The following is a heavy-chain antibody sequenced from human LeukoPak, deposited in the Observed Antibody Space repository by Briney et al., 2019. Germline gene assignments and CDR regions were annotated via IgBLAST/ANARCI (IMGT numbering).Heavy chain of an antibody. CDR2: IYYSGST. Sequence: SETLSLTCTVSGGSISSYYWSWIRQPPGKGLEWIGYIYYSGSTNYNPSLKSRVTISVDTSKNQFSLKLSSVTAADTAVYYCARRRVEYSSSPDYYYYYYMDVWGKGTTVTVSS. CDR1: GGSISSYY. D-gene: IGHD6-6*01. J-gene: IGHJ6*03. V-gene: IGHV4-59*01. CDR3: ARRRVEYSSSPDYYYYYYMDV.